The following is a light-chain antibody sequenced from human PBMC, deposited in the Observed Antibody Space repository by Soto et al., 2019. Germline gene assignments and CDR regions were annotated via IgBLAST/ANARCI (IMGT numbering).Light chain of an antibody. CDR3: QQYYSYPPYT. CDR2: AAS. CDR1: QGISSY. J-gene: IGKJ2*01. V-gene: IGKV1-8*01. Sequence: AIRMTQSHSSFSASPGARFPFPCRASQGISSYLAWYQQKPGKAPKLLIYAASTLQSGVPSRFSGSGSGTDFTLTISCLQSEDFATYYCQQYYSYPPYTFGQGTKLEIK.